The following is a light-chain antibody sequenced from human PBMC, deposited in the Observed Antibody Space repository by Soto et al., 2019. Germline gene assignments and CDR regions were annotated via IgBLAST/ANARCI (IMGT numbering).Light chain of an antibody. CDR1: ESVSSSF. J-gene: IGKJ1*01. CDR2: RTS. Sequence: EVVLTQSPGTLSLSPGERATLPCRASESVSSSFLTWYQQKPGQAPRLLIYRTSNRVTGIPDRFSGSGSGTDFTLTISRLEPEDFAVYFCQHYGNSLWTFGQGTKV. V-gene: IGKV3-20*01. CDR3: QHYGNSLWT.